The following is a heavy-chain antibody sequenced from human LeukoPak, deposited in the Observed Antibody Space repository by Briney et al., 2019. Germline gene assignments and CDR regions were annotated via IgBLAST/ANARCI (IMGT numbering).Heavy chain of an antibody. V-gene: IGHV3-23*01. CDR3: AKDQGYSSSSVAFDV. D-gene: IGHD6-6*01. J-gene: IGHJ3*01. CDR2: ISGSGGST. Sequence: GGSLRLSCAASGFTFSSYAMGWVRQAPGKGLEWVSAISGSGGSTYYADSVKGRFTISRDNSKNTLYLQMNSLRAEDTAVYYCAKDQGYSSSSVAFDVWGQGTMVTVSS. CDR1: GFTFSSYA.